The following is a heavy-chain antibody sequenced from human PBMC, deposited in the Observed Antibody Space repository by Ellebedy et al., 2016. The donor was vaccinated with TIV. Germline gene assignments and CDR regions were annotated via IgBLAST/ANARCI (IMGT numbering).Heavy chain of an antibody. CDR3: AKELHVDSAY. J-gene: IGHJ4*02. CDR2: IAYDGNNK. D-gene: IGHD5-18*01. CDR1: GFTISSIG. V-gene: IGHV3-30*18. Sequence: GESLKISCAASGFTISSIGMHWVRQAQGKGLEGVAAIAYDGNNKYYGDSVKGRFTISRDNSKNTLALQMNSLRGDDTAVYYCAKELHVDSAYWGQGTLVTVSS.